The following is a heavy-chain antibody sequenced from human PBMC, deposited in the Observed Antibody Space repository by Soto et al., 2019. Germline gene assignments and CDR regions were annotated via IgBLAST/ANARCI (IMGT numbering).Heavy chain of an antibody. D-gene: IGHD3-10*01. J-gene: IGHJ4*02. Sequence: QVQLVQSGTEVKKPGSSVKVSCKASCDTFSFYTINWVRQAPGLGLEWVGRINPIVSMSNYAQKFQGRVSMTADKSTSTAYMELRSLRSDDTAMYFCAASYGSGYRAFDYWGQGALVIVSS. CDR3: AASYGSGYRAFDY. V-gene: IGHV1-69*02. CDR1: CDTFSFYT. CDR2: INPIVSMS.